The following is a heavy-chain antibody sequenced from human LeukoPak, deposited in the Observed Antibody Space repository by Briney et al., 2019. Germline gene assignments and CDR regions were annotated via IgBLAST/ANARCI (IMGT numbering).Heavy chain of an antibody. D-gene: IGHD3-22*01. Sequence: GGSLRLSCAASGFTFNNAWMSWVRQAPRRGLEWVSAISGSGGSTYYADSVKGRFTISRDNSKNTLYLQMNSLRAEDTAVYYCAKDFGQYWLVGIGYYFDYWGQGTLVTVSS. CDR2: ISGSGGST. CDR1: GFTFNNAW. CDR3: AKDFGQYWLVGIGYYFDY. V-gene: IGHV3-23*01. J-gene: IGHJ4*02.